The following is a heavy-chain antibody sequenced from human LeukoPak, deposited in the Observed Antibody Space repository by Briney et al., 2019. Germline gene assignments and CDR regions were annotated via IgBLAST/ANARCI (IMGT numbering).Heavy chain of an antibody. CDR1: GFTFTNAW. D-gene: IGHD3-10*01. CDR3: TTGPFDYYGSASYLANGMDV. V-gene: IGHV3-15*01. CDR2: IKSKTNGGTT. J-gene: IGHJ6*02. Sequence: GGSLRLSCAASGFTFTNAWMSWVRQAPGKGLEWIGRIKSKTNGGTTDYTAPVKGRFTISRDDSKNTLYLQMNSLKTEDTAVYYCTTGPFDYYGSASYLANGMDVWGQGTTVTVSS.